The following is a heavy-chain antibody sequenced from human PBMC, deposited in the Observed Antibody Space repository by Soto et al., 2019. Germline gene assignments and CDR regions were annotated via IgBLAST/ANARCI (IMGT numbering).Heavy chain of an antibody. J-gene: IGHJ6*02. CDR1: GGSITSHY. CDR3: ASQGFGPLHGLVDV. CDR2: IHHSGST. V-gene: IGHV4-59*08. Sequence: QVQLQESGPGLVKPSETLSLTCSVSGGSITSHYCSWFRQPPGKGLEWIGYIHHSGSTSYNPSLKSRVTLSVDTSKTQFSLKVSSVTAADTALYYCASQGFGPLHGLVDVWGPGTTVTVSS. D-gene: IGHD3-10*01.